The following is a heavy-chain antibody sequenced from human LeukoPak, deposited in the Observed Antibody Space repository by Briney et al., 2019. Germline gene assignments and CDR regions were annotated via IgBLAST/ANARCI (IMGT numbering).Heavy chain of an antibody. CDR2: INPSGGST. CDR1: GYTFTSYY. CDR3: ARGHDFWSGYFDEPGNFDY. Sequence: ASVKVSCKASGYTFTSYYMHWVRQAPGEGLEWMGIINPSGGSTSYAQKFQGRVTMTRDMSTSTVYMELSSLRSEDTAVYYCARGHDFWSGYFDEPGNFDYWGQGTLVTVSS. J-gene: IGHJ4*02. D-gene: IGHD3-3*01. V-gene: IGHV1-46*01.